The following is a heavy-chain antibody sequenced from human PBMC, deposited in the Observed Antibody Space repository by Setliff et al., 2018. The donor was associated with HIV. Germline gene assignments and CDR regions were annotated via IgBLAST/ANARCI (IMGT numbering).Heavy chain of an antibody. J-gene: IGHJ6*03. CDR1: GGSINNYY. V-gene: IGHV4-59*08. Sequence: PSETLSLTCTVSGGSINNYYWSWIRQPPGKGLEWIGYIYYSGSTNYNPSLKSRVTISVDTSKNQFSLRLSSVTAADTAIYYCARGVNSGTYWGYYYYMDVWGKGTTVTVSS. CDR2: IYYSGST. D-gene: IGHD1-26*01. CDR3: ARGVNSGTYWGYYYYMDV.